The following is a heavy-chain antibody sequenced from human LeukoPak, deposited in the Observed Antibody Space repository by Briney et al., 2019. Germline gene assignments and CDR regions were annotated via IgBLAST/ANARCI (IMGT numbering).Heavy chain of an antibody. V-gene: IGHV3-23*01. CDR1: GFTFSNYV. J-gene: IGHJ4*02. D-gene: IGHD5-12*01. CDR3: AKCGNSGCHLIDF. Sequence: GGSLRLPCAASGFTFSNYVMSWVRQAPGKGLEWVSSMSGSGGSTYYADSVKGRFTVSRDNSKNTVYLQMNSLRAEDTAVYYCAKCGNSGCHLIDFWGQGTLVTVSS. CDR2: MSGSGGST.